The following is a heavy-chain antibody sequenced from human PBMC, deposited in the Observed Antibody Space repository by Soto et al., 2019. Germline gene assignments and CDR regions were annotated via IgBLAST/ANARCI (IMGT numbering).Heavy chain of an antibody. J-gene: IGHJ3*01. Sequence: QVQVVQSGAEVKKPGASVKVSCKASGYSFTDYYINWVRQAPGQGLEWMGWINPKSGDTNYAQAFQGRVTMTRDTSISAAHMELRSLRSDDTAVYFCARDRGYYYGSKRIPIYAFDFWGQGTMVTVSS. D-gene: IGHD3-10*01. CDR2: INPKSGDT. CDR1: GYSFTDYY. V-gene: IGHV1-2*02. CDR3: ARDRGYYYGSKRIPIYAFDF.